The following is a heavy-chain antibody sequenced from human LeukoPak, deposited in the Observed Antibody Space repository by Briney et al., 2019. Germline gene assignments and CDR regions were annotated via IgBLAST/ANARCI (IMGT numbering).Heavy chain of an antibody. CDR1: GGTFSSYA. J-gene: IGHJ6*03. D-gene: IGHD1-26*01. CDR3: ARDGSGSYYGDYYYYMDV. V-gene: IGHV1-69*05. CDR2: IIPVFGTA. Sequence: SVKVSCKASGGTFSSYAISWVRQAPGQGLEWMGGIIPVFGTANYAQKFQGRVTITTDESTSTAYMELSSLRSEDTAVYYCARDGSGSYYGDYYYYMDVWGKGTTVTVSS.